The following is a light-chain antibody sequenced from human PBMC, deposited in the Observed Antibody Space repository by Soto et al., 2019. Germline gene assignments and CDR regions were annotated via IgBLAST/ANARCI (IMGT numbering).Light chain of an antibody. CDR2: WAT. Sequence: DIVITQSPYSLSVSLCERATINCKSSQSVLYSSNNKNYLAWYQQKPGQPPKLLIYWATTRESGVPDRFSGSGSGTDFTLTVSGLQAEDVAIYYCHQYFRSPLTFGGGTKVDIK. CDR1: QSVLYSSNNKNY. V-gene: IGKV4-1*01. J-gene: IGKJ4*01. CDR3: HQYFRSPLT.